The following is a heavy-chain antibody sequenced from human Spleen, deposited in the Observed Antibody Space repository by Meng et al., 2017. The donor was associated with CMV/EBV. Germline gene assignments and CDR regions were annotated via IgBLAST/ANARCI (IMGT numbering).Heavy chain of an antibody. V-gene: IGHV4-39*07. Sequence: SETLSLTCTVSGGSISSSSHYWGWIRQPPGKGLEWIGSIYYRGNTYYNPSLKSRVTISGDTSKNQFSLKLSSVTAADTAVYYCASHSGSNFDYWGQGTLVTVSS. CDR2: IYYRGNT. CDR3: ASHSGSNFDY. D-gene: IGHD1-26*01. J-gene: IGHJ4*02. CDR1: GGSISSSSHY.